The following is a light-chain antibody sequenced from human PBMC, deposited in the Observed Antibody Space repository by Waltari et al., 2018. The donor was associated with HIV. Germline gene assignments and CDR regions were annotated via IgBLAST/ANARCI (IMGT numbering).Light chain of an antibody. J-gene: IGLJ1*01. V-gene: IGLV1-51*01. CDR3: GTWDSGLSAGHV. CDR2: DND. Sequence: QSVLTQPPSVSAAPGQKVTISCSGSSSNIGQNYVAWYQQLPGAAPKLLIYDNDKRPSGIPDRLSGSKSGTSATLGISGLQTGDEADYYCGTWDSGLSAGHVFGTGTKVTVL. CDR1: SSNIGQNY.